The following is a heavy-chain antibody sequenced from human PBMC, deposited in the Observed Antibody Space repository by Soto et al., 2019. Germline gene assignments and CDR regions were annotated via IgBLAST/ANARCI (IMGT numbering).Heavy chain of an antibody. CDR2: IYYSGGT. V-gene: IGHV4-39*01. J-gene: IGHJ6*03. CDR3: ARQDYDFWSGYYYMDA. D-gene: IGHD3-3*01. Sequence: SVTLSLTCTVSGGSIISSSYYWGWIRQPPGKGLEWIGSIYYSGGTYYNPSLKSRVTISVDTSKNQFSLKLSSVTAADTAVYYCARQDYDFWSGYYYMDAWGKGTTVTVS. CDR1: GGSIISSSYY.